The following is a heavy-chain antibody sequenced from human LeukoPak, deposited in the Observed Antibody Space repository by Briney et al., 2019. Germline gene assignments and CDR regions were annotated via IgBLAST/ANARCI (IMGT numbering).Heavy chain of an antibody. CDR3: ARVHRYGSGSSIDY. J-gene: IGHJ4*02. CDR2: IRYDGSNK. D-gene: IGHD3-10*01. V-gene: IGHV3-30*02. Sequence: TGGSLRLSCAASGFTFSSYGMHWVRQAPGKGLEWVAFIRYDGSNKYYADSVKGRFTISRDNAKNSLYLQMNSLRAEDTAVYYCARVHRYGSGSSIDYWGQGTLVTVSS. CDR1: GFTFSSYG.